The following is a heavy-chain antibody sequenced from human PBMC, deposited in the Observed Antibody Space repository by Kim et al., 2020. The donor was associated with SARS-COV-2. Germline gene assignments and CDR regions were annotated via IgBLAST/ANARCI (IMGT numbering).Heavy chain of an antibody. CDR1: GFTFSSYA. V-gene: IGHV3-30*04. D-gene: IGHD3-22*01. CDR2: ISYDGSNK. J-gene: IGHJ3*02. Sequence: GGSLRLSCAASGFTFSSYAMHWVRQAPGKGLEWVAVISYDGSNKYYADSVKGRFTISRDNSKNTLYLQMNSLRAEDAAVYYCARDGNNYYDTFDDSFDIWGQGTLVTVSS. CDR3: ARDGNNYYDTFDDSFDI.